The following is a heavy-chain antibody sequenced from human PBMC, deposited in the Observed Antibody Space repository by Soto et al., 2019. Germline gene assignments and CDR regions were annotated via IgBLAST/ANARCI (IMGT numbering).Heavy chain of an antibody. CDR2: ISWNSVSI. Sequence: EVQLVESGGGLVKPGRSLRLSCVASGFRFEDYAIHWVRQAPGKGLEWVSSISWNSVSIGYADSVKGRFTISRDNAKNSLYLQMDSLRAEETALYYCAKDQYFGSGSYNHAFDIWGQGTMVTVSS. V-gene: IGHV3-9*01. CDR3: AKDQYFGSGSYNHAFDI. CDR1: GFRFEDYA. D-gene: IGHD3-10*01. J-gene: IGHJ3*02.